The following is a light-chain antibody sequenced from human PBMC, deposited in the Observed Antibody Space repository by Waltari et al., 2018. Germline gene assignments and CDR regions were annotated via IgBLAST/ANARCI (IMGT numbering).Light chain of an antibody. CDR1: QSISTW. Sequence: DIQMTQSPSSLSASVGDTVTITCQASQSISTWLAWDQQKPGEALKPLIYKASSLETGVPSRFTGTGSGTEFILTISSLQPEDLATYYCQQYNSAPLTFGGGTKVEIK. J-gene: IGKJ4*01. CDR3: QQYNSAPLT. CDR2: KAS. V-gene: IGKV1-5*01.